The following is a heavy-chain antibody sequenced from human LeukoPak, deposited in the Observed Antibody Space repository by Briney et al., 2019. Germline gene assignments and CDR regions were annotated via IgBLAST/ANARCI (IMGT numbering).Heavy chain of an antibody. Sequence: SETLSLTCTVSGGSTRSDCWSWIRQPPGKGLEWIGYIYNTGSTNYNPSLKSRVTISVDTSKNQFSLKLTSMTAADTAVYYCARVGGSGSYYGDYWGQGTLVTVSS. D-gene: IGHD3-10*01. CDR2: IYNTGST. V-gene: IGHV4-59*01. J-gene: IGHJ4*02. CDR1: GGSTRSDC. CDR3: ARVGGSGSYYGDY.